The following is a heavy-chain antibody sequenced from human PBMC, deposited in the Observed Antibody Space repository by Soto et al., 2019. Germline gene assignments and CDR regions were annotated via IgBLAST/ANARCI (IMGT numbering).Heavy chain of an antibody. CDR2: IWYDGSNK. Sequence: GGSLRLSCAASGFTFSSYGMHWVRQAPGKGLEWVAVIWYDGSNKYYADSVKGRFTISRDNSKNTLYLQMNSLRAEDTAVYYCAREDGARPPPYYYYCGMDVWGQGTTVTVSS. CDR3: AREDGARPPPYYYYCGMDV. J-gene: IGHJ6*02. D-gene: IGHD6-6*01. CDR1: GFTFSSYG. V-gene: IGHV3-33*01.